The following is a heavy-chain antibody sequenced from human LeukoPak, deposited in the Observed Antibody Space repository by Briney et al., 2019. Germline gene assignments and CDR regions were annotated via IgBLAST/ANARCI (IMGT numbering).Heavy chain of an antibody. Sequence: GGSLRLSCAASGFTASSNYMSWVRQAPGKGLEWVSVIYSGGSTYYADSVKGRFTISRDNSKNTLYPQMNSLRAEDTAVYYCAREGHGKEEDAFDIWGQGTMVTVSS. CDR1: GFTASSNY. D-gene: IGHD1-14*01. V-gene: IGHV3-53*01. CDR3: AREGHGKEEDAFDI. CDR2: IYSGGST. J-gene: IGHJ3*02.